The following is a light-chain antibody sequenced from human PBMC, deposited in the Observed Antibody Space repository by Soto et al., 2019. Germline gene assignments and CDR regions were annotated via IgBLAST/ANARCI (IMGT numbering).Light chain of an antibody. J-gene: IGKJ4*01. CDR3: QQHNNWPLT. V-gene: IGKV3-15*01. CDR2: GAS. CDR1: QSVSSN. Sequence: EIVMTQSPATLSVSPGERATLSCRASQSVSSNLAWYQQKPGQAPRLLVYGASTSATGIPAGFSGSGSGTQFTLTISSLQSEDFAVYYCQQHNNWPLTFGGGNKVEIK.